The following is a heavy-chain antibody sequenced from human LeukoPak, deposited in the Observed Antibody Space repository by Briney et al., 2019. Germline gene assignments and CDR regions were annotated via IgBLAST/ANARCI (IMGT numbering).Heavy chain of an antibody. V-gene: IGHV4-59*11. J-gene: IGHJ5*02. Sequence: SETLSLTCTVSGGSISSHYWSWIRQPPGKGLEWIGYIYYSGSTNYNPSLKSRVTISVDTSKNQFSLKLSSVTAADTAVYYCARGIGWFDPWGQGTLVTVSS. D-gene: IGHD1-26*01. CDR1: GGSISSHY. CDR3: ARGIGWFDP. CDR2: IYYSGST.